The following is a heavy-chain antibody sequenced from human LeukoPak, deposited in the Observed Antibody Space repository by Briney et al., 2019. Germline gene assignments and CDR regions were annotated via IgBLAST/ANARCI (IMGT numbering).Heavy chain of an antibody. CDR2: IKSKSAGGTT. V-gene: IGHV3-15*01. CDR1: GFTFNNAW. J-gene: IGHJ4*02. Sequence: GGSLRLSCAASGFTFNNAWMSWVRQAPGEGLEWVGRIKSKSAGGTTDYAAPVKGRFTVSRDDSKNTLYLQMNSLKTEDTAVYYCAIVGATTGLDYWGQGTLVTVSS. CDR3: AIVGATTGLDY. D-gene: IGHD1-26*01.